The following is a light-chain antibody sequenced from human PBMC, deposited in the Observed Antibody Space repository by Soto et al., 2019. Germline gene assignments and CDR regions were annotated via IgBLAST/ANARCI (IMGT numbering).Light chain of an antibody. J-gene: IGKJ5*01. CDR2: GAS. CDR1: QSVSSSY. Sequence: EVGLTQSPCTLSLSTGERATLSCRASQSVSSSYLAWYQQKPGQPPRLLIYGASSRATGIPDRFSGSGSGTDFTLTISRLEPEDFAVFYCQHYDSLPITFGQGTRLEIK. CDR3: QHYDSLPIT. V-gene: IGKV3-20*01.